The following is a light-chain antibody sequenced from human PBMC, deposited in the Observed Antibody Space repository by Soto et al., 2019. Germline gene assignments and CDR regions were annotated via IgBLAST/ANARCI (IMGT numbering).Light chain of an antibody. CDR2: EVS. Sequence: QSVLAQPASVSGSPGQSITISCTGTTXDVGGYNYVSWYQHHPDKAPKLMIYEVSNRPSGVSNRFSGSKSGNTASLTISGLQTADEADYYCSSYTSGSTLVFGTGTKVTVL. V-gene: IGLV2-14*01. J-gene: IGLJ1*01. CDR1: TXDVGGYNY. CDR3: SSYTSGSTLV.